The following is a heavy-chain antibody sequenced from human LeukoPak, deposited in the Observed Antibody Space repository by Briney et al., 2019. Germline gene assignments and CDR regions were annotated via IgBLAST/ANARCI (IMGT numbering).Heavy chain of an antibody. CDR2: IYYSGST. V-gene: IGHV4-31*03. D-gene: IGHD3-10*01. CDR3: ARGVRGAFDY. Sequence: SETLSLTCTVSGGSISSGGYYWSWIRQHPGKGLEWIGYIYYSGSTYYNPSLKSRVTISVDTSKNQFSLKLSSVTAADTAVYYCARGVRGAFDYWGQGTLVTVSS. J-gene: IGHJ4*02. CDR1: GGSISSGGYY.